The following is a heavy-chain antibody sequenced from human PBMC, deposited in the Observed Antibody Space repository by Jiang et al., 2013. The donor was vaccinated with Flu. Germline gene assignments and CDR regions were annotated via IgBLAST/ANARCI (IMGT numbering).Heavy chain of an antibody. CDR3: ARRRGYSHQSPFDY. CDR2: ISHTGTT. V-gene: IGHV4-59*08. CDR1: GDSISSYY. J-gene: IGHJ4*02. D-gene: IGHD5-18*01. Sequence: GSGLVKPSETLSLTCTVSGDSISSYYWSWIRQPPGKGLEWIGYISHTGTTSYNPSLKSRVTISVDTSKNQFSLMLSSVTAADTAIYYCARRRGYSHQSPFDYWGQGTLVTVSS.